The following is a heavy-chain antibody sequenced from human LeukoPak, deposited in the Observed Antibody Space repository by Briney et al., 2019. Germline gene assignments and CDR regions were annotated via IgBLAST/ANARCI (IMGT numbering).Heavy chain of an antibody. Sequence: GGSLRLSCEASGFTLNKYWMHWVRQAPGKGLVWVSRITGDGSDIAYADSVKGRFTVSRDDAKNTLFLQMTSLRVEDTAIYYCARDAYTTTSNWLDPWGQGILVTVSS. CDR1: GFTLNKYW. V-gene: IGHV3-74*01. CDR2: ITGDGSDI. CDR3: ARDAYTTTSNWLDP. D-gene: IGHD4-17*01. J-gene: IGHJ5*02.